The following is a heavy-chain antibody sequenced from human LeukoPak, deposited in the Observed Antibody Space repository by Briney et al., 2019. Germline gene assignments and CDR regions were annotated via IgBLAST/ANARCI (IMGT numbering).Heavy chain of an antibody. CDR2: TYYRSKWYN. V-gene: IGHV6-1*01. CDR3: AREGWYSSGWYPPYYFDY. Sequence: SQTLSLTCAISGDSVSSYSAAWNWIRQSPSRGLEWLGRTYYRSKWYNDYAVSVKSRITINPDTSKNQFSLQLNSVTPEDTAVYYCAREGWYSSGWYPPYYFDYWGQGTLVTVSS. CDR1: GDSVSSYSAA. J-gene: IGHJ4*02. D-gene: IGHD6-19*01.